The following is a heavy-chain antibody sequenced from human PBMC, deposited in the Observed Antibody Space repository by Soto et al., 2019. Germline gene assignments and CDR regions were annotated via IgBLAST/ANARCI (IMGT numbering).Heavy chain of an antibody. CDR3: AGGGTPLDD. Sequence: QVQLVQSGAEVKKPGASVKVSCKTSGYTFTNFGISWVRQAPGQGLEWMGWINTYNGNTNYAQKIQGSVTMTTDTSTSTACMALRGLSADDTAVDYSAGGGTPLDDWGQGTLVTVSS. CDR2: INTYNGNT. D-gene: IGHD3-16*01. V-gene: IGHV1-18*01. J-gene: IGHJ4*01. CDR1: GYTFTNFG.